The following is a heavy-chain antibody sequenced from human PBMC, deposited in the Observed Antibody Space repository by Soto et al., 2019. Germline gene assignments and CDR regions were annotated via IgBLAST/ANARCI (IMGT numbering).Heavy chain of an antibody. CDR1: GFTFSSYG. CDR2: ISYDGSNK. CDR3: AKGTNYYYYGMDV. V-gene: IGHV3-30*18. J-gene: IGHJ6*02. Sequence: GSLRLSCAASGFTFSSYGMHWVRQAPGKGLEWVADISYDGSNKYYADSVKGRFTISRDNSKNTLYLQMNSLRAEDTAVYYCAKGTNYYYYGMDVWGQGTTVTVSS.